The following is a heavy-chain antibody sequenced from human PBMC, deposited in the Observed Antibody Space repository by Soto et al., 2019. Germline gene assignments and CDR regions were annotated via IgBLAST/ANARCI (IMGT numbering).Heavy chain of an antibody. V-gene: IGHV3-23*01. CDR2: IDGSGGDT. J-gene: IGHJ1*01. CDR1: GFTFSSYA. Sequence: GGSLSLSCAASGFTFSSYAMAWVRQAPGTGLEWVSVIDGSGGDTSLADSVKGRFSISRDNSKKMLYLHMNSLRVEDTATYYCAIVILAAAYVQPSPFALWAQGTLVTVSS. D-gene: IGHD3-9*01. CDR3: AIVILAAAYVQPSPFAL.